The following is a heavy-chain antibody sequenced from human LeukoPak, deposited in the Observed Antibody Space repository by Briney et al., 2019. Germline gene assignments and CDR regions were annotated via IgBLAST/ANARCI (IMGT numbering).Heavy chain of an antibody. CDR2: INNNGVST. J-gene: IGHJ4*02. V-gene: IGHV3-23*01. Sequence: GGSLRLSCAASGFTFSSDSMTWARQAPGKGLEWVSSINNNGVSTFYADSVKGRFTISRDNSKNTLYLHMNSLSAEDTAVYYCAKDSFSTMWGQGTLVTVSS. CDR1: GFTFSSDS. CDR3: AKDSFSTM. D-gene: IGHD2-2*01.